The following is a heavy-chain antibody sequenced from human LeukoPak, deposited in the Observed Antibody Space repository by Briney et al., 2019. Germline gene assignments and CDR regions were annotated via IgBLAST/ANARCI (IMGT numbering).Heavy chain of an antibody. CDR3: ARGSIAAAGNYYYYGMDV. J-gene: IGHJ6*02. D-gene: IGHD6-13*01. V-gene: IGHV1-8*01. CDR1: GYTFTSYD. CDR2: MNPNSGNT. Sequence: ASVKVSCKASGYTFTSYDINWVRQATGQGLEWMGWMNPNSGNTGYAQKFQGRVTMTRNTSISTAYMELSRLRSEDTAVYYCARGSIAAAGNYYYYGMDVWGQGTTVTVSS.